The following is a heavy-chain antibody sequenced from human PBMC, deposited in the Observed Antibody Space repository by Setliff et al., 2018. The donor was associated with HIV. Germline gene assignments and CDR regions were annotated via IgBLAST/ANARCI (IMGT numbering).Heavy chain of an antibody. D-gene: IGHD6-19*01. V-gene: IGHV4-34*01. CDR3: ARAWWVAGTLGAFDI. CDR1: GGSFSGYY. CDR2: INHSGST. Sequence: SETLSLTCAVYGGSFSGYYWSWIRQPPGKGLEWIGEINHSGSTNYNMSLWSRVTISLDASRNQFSLELISVTAADTAVYYCARAWWVAGTLGAFDIWGQGTMVTVSS. J-gene: IGHJ3*02.